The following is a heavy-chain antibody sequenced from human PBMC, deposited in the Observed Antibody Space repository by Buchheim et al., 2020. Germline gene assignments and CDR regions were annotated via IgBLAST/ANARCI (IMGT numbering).Heavy chain of an antibody. CDR3: ASWYCSGGSCHFDY. J-gene: IGHJ4*02. Sequence: VQLQESGPGLVKPSETLSLTCTVSGGSISSYYWSWIRQPPGKGLEWIGYIYYSGSTNYNPSLKSRVTISVDTSKNQFSLKLSSVTAADTAVYYCASWYCSGGSCHFDYWGQGTL. V-gene: IGHV4-59*01. CDR2: IYYSGST. CDR1: GGSISSYY. D-gene: IGHD2-15*01.